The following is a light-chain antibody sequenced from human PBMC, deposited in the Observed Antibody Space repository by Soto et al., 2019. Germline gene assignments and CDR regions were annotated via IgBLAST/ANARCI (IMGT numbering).Light chain of an antibody. CDR1: QSISSY. CDR3: QQSYSNPRT. J-gene: IGKJ1*01. V-gene: IGKV1-39*01. CDR2: AAS. Sequence: IQLTPSPSSLSASVGDRVTITCRASQSISSYLNWYQQKPGKAPKLLIYAASSLQSGVPSRFSGSGSGTDFTLTISSLQPEDFATYYCQQSYSNPRTFGQGTKV.